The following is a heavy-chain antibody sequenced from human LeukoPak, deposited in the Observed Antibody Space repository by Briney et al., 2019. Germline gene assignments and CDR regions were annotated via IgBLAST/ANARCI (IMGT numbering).Heavy chain of an antibody. J-gene: IGHJ4*02. CDR1: GGSINSGSYY. Sequence: SQTLSLTCSVSGGSINSGSYYWRWIRQPAGRGLEWIGRIYSSGSTNYNPSLKSRVIISLDTSKNQFSLKLSSVTAADTAVYYCARTLSRWDPFDYWGQGTLVTVSS. D-gene: IGHD1-26*01. CDR2: IYSSGST. V-gene: IGHV4-61*02. CDR3: ARTLSRWDPFDY.